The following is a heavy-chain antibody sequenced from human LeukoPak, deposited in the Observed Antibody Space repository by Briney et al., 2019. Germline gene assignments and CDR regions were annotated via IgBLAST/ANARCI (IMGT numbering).Heavy chain of an antibody. V-gene: IGHV1-18*01. CDR1: GDTFIRYG. CDR2: ISTYNGNT. D-gene: IGHD2-15*01. Sequence: ASVKVSCKASGDTFIRYGISWVRQAPGQGLEWMGWISTYNGNTNYAQNLQGRVTMTTDTSTSTAHMELRSLRSDDTAVYYCARDLGRRCSGGSCNYYSNYMDVWGKGTTVTISS. CDR3: ARDLGRRCSGGSCNYYSNYMDV. J-gene: IGHJ6*03.